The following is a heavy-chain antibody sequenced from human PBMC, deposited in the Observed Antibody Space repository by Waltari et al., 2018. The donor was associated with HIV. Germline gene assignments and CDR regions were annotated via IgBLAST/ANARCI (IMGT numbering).Heavy chain of an antibody. V-gene: IGHV4-34*01. Sequence: QVQLQQWGAGLLKPSETLSLTCAVYGGSFSGYYWSWIRQPPGKGLEGIGEINQSGRTNYNPSLKRLVTISADTSKNQFSLKVNSVTAADTAVYYCARGEEGYSGYDLSWFDTWGQGTLVTVSS. CDR2: INQSGRT. CDR3: ARGEEGYSGYDLSWFDT. CDR1: GGSFSGYY. J-gene: IGHJ5*02. D-gene: IGHD5-12*01.